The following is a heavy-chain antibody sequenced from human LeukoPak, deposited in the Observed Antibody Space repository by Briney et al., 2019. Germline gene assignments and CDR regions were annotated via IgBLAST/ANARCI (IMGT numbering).Heavy chain of an antibody. J-gene: IGHJ5*02. CDR2: ISSSSSYI. D-gene: IGHD3-22*01. CDR1: GFTFSRYS. Sequence: GGSLRLSCAASGFTFSRYSMNWVRQAPGKGLEWVSSISSSSSYIYYADSVRGRFTISRDNAKNSLYLQMNSLRAEDTAVYYCARDLGKNYYDSSGYLGRGSWGQGTPVTVSS. CDR3: ARDLGKNYYDSSGYLGRGS. V-gene: IGHV3-21*01.